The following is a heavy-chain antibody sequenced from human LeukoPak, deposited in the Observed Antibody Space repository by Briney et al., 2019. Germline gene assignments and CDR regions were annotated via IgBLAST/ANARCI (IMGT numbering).Heavy chain of an antibody. CDR3: ARLVGATTGHFDY. Sequence: SETLSLTCTVSGGSISSYYWSWIRQPPGKGLEWIGYIYHSGSTYYNPSLKSRVTISVDRSKNQFSLKLSSVTAADTAVYYCARLVGATTGHFDYWGQGTLVTVSS. V-gene: IGHV4-59*12. CDR2: IYHSGST. J-gene: IGHJ4*02. D-gene: IGHD1-26*01. CDR1: GGSISSYY.